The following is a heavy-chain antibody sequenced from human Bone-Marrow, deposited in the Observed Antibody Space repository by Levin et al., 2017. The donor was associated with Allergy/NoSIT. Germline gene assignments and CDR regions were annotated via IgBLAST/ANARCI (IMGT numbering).Heavy chain of an antibody. J-gene: IGHJ4*02. CDR3: AREDNWNYDY. D-gene: IGHD1-7*01. CDR1: GFTFSRYA. V-gene: IGHV3-23*01. CDR2: MSGSGGRT. Sequence: QPGESLKISCAASGFTFSRYAMAWVRQAPGQGLEWVSGMSGSGGRTVYADSVKGRFTISRDNSKNIMYLQMNSLRVEDTALYYCAREDNWNYDYWGQGTLVTVSS.